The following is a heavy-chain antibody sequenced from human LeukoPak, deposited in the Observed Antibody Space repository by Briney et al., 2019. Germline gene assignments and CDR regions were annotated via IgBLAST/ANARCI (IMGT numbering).Heavy chain of an antibody. CDR3: ARDDPPIESGSYLGVWYFDL. Sequence: SETLSLTCNMSRGSMSFYYWNWIRQRAGKGLEWIGRIDTSRQTSYNPSLKNRVTISVDKSKNQVSLELRSVTVADTAVYYCARDDPPIESGSYLGVWYFDLWGRGTLVTISS. CDR2: IDTSRQT. CDR1: RGSMSFYY. V-gene: IGHV4-4*07. D-gene: IGHD1-26*01. J-gene: IGHJ2*01.